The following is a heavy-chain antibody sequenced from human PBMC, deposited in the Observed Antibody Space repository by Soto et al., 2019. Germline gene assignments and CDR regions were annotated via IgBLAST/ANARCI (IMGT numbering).Heavy chain of an antibody. Sequence: QVQLVESGGGVVQPGRSLRLACAASDFTFRTYGIHWVRQAPGKGLEWVASTSYDGTTKYYADSVKGRFTVSRDNYKKTLYLQMSTVRPEDTAVYYCVKDSDYGDYFDYWGQGTLVTVSS. CDR1: DFTFRTYG. J-gene: IGHJ4*02. CDR3: VKDSDYGDYFDY. CDR2: TSYDGTTK. V-gene: IGHV3-30*18. D-gene: IGHD4-17*01.